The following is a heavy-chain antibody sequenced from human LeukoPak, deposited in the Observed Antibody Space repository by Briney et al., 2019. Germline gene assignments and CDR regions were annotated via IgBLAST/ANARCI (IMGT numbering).Heavy chain of an antibody. CDR3: ARHVGYDSGGSCYEFDP. J-gene: IGHJ5*02. V-gene: IGHV4-4*07. CDR1: GGSISSYY. Sequence: SETLSLTCTVSGGSISSYYRSWLRQPAGRGLEWVGRIYPSVSTNYNPSLKSRVTRSVDTSNNQFSLKLSSVTAADTAVYYCARHVGYDSGGSCYEFDPWGQGTLVTVSS. CDR2: IYPSVST. D-gene: IGHD2-15*01.